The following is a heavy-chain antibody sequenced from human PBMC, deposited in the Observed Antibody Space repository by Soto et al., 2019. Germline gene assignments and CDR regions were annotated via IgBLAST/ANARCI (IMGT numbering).Heavy chain of an antibody. CDR2: IIPILGIA. Sequence: SVKVSSKAPRVSISSYSISSVQQSPGKGLEWMGRIIPILGIANYAQKFQGRVTITRDTSASTAYMELSSLRSEDTAVYYCAREGLRYFDWLLSREFDYWGQGTLVTVSS. V-gene: IGHV1-69*04. CDR3: AREGLRYFDWLLSREFDY. J-gene: IGHJ4*02. CDR1: RVSISSYS. D-gene: IGHD3-9*01.